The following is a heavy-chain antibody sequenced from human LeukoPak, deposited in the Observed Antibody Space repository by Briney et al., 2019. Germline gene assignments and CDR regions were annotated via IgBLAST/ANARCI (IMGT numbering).Heavy chain of an antibody. CDR3: ARSITIFGVVIKGPLYGMDV. D-gene: IGHD3-3*01. CDR2: INAGNGNT. J-gene: IGHJ6*02. CDR1: GYTFTSYA. Sequence: ASVKVSCKASGYTFTSYAMHWVRQAPGQRLEWMGWINAGNGNTKYSQKFQGGVTITRDTSASTAYMELSSLRSEDTAVYYCARSITIFGVVIKGPLYGMDVWGQGTTVTVSS. V-gene: IGHV1-3*01.